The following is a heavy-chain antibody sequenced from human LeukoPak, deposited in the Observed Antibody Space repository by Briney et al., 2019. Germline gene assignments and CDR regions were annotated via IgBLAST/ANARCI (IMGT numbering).Heavy chain of an antibody. V-gene: IGHV1-18*01. CDR3: ARDYDFWSGYFPFDY. D-gene: IGHD3-3*01. J-gene: IGHJ4*02. Sequence: GASVKVSCKASGYTFTSYGISWVRQAPGQGREWMGWISAYNGNTNYAQKLQGRVTMTTDTSTSTAYMELRSLRSDDTAVYYCARDYDFWSGYFPFDYWGQGTLVTVSS. CDR1: GYTFTSYG. CDR2: ISAYNGNT.